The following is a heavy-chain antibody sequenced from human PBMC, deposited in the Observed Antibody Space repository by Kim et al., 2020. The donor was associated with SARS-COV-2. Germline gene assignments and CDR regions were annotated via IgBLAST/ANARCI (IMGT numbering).Heavy chain of an antibody. Sequence: NDAQKFQGRVTMTRDTSISTAYMELSRLRSDDTAVYYCARSRITGTELHYWGQGTLVTVSS. J-gene: IGHJ4*02. V-gene: IGHV1-2*02. CDR3: ARSRITGTELHY. D-gene: IGHD1-20*01.